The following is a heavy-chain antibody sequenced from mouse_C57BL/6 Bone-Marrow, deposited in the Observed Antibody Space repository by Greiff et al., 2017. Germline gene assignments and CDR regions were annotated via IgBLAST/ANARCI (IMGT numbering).Heavy chain of an antibody. CDR1: GYTFTEYT. J-gene: IGHJ4*01. V-gene: IGHV1-62-2*01. D-gene: IGHD2-3*01. Sequence: VQLQQSGAELVKPGASVKLSCKASGYTFTEYTIHWVKQRSGQGLEWIGWFYPGSGSIKYNEKFKDKATLTVDKSSSTVYMEISRLTSEDSAVDFCARHEEFFDGSRDYYAMDYWGQGTSVTVSS. CDR3: ARHEEFFDGSRDYYAMDY. CDR2: FYPGSGSI.